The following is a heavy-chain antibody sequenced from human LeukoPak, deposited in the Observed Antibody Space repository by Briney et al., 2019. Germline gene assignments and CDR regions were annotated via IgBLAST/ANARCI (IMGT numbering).Heavy chain of an antibody. J-gene: IGHJ6*02. CDR2: ISGSGGST. CDR1: GFTFSSYA. D-gene: IGHD1-26*01. V-gene: IGHV3-23*01. CDR3: AKGKQVGAKAYYYYGMDV. Sequence: GGSLRLSCAASGFTFSSYAMSWVRQAPGKGLEWVSAISGSGGSTYYADSVKGRFTISRDNSKNTLYLQMNSLGAEDTAVYYCAKGKQVGAKAYYYYGMDVWGQGTTVTVSS.